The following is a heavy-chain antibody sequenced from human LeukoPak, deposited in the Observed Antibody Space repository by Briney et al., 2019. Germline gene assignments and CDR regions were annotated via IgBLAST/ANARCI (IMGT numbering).Heavy chain of an antibody. V-gene: IGHV4-39*01. CDR1: SGSISSSNYY. CDR2: IFYSGST. D-gene: IGHD3-9*01. CDR3: ARSPGWLSGYYRWYFDY. J-gene: IGHJ4*02. Sequence: SETLSLTCTVSSGSISSSNYYWGWIRQPPGKGLEWIGSIFYSGSTYYNPSLKSRVTISVDTSKNQFSLKLSSVTAADTAVYYCARSPGWLSGYYRWYFDYWGQGTLVTVSS.